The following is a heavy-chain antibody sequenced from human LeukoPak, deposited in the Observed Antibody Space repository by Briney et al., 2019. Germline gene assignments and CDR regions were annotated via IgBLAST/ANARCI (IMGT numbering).Heavy chain of an antibody. Sequence: GGSLRLSCAASGFTFSSYWMSWVRQAPGKGLEWVANIKQDGSEKYYVDSVKGRFTISRDNAKNSLYLQMNSLRAEDTAVYYCARSYSSGWYYYYYMDVWGKGTTVTISS. V-gene: IGHV3-7*01. CDR1: GFTFSSYW. D-gene: IGHD6-19*01. J-gene: IGHJ6*03. CDR2: IKQDGSEK. CDR3: ARSYSSGWYYYYYMDV.